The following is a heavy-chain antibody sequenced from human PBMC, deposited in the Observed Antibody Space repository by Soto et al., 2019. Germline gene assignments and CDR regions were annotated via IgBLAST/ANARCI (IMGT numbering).Heavy chain of an antibody. J-gene: IGHJ5*02. D-gene: IGHD3-16*01. CDR1: GGSFSGYY. CDR3: ARGLSFYDYVWGHISRRWFDP. V-gene: IGHV4-34*01. Sequence: SETLSLTCAVYGGSFSGYYLSWSHQPPGKGLEWIVEINHSGSTNYNPSLKSRVTISVYTSKNQFSLKLSSVTAADTALYYCARGLSFYDYVWGHISRRWFDPWGQGTLVTVSS. CDR2: INHSGST.